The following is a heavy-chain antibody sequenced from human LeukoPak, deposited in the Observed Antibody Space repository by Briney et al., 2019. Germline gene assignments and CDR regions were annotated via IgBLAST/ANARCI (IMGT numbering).Heavy chain of an antibody. Sequence: GRSLRLSCAASGFTFSSYALHWVRQAPGKGLEWVAVISYDGSNKYYADSVKGRFTISRDNSKNMLYLQMNSLRAEDTAVYYCAREEFGKIYFDYWGQGTLVTVSS. CDR3: AREEFGKIYFDY. CDR1: GFTFSSYA. CDR2: ISYDGSNK. V-gene: IGHV3-30-3*01. J-gene: IGHJ4*02. D-gene: IGHD3-10*01.